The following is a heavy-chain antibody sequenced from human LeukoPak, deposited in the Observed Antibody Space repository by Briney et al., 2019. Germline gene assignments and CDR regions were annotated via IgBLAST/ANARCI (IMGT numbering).Heavy chain of an antibody. D-gene: IGHD1-26*01. CDR1: GFTFSSYG. Sequence: GGSLRLSCAASGFTFSSYGMHWVRQAPGKGLEWVAFIRYDGSNKYYADSVKGRFTISRDNSKNTLYLQMNSLRAEDTAVYYCARDLRGSYSFDYWGQGTLVTVSS. J-gene: IGHJ4*02. CDR2: IRYDGSNK. V-gene: IGHV3-30*02. CDR3: ARDLRGSYSFDY.